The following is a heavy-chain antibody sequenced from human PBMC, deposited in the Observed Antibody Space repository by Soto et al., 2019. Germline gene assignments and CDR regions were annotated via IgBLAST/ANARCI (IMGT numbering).Heavy chain of an antibody. CDR1: GFTFSSYA. Sequence: QVQLVESGGGVVQPGRSLRLSCAASGFTFSSYAMHWVRQAPGKGLEWVAVISYDGSNKYYADSVKGRFTISRDNSKNTLYLQMNSLRAEDTAVYYCARMGSPKELYYYGMDVWGQGTTVTVSS. CDR2: ISYDGSNK. V-gene: IGHV3-30-3*01. D-gene: IGHD1-7*01. J-gene: IGHJ6*02. CDR3: ARMGSPKELYYYGMDV.